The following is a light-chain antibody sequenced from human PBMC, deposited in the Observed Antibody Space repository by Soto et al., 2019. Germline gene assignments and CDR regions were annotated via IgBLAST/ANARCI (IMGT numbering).Light chain of an antibody. Sequence: DIQMTQSPSSLSASVGDRVTITCRASQSIRYYLNWYQQKPGKAPKLLIYAASSLQSGVPSRFSGRGSVTDCTLTISSLQPEDFATYYCQQSYSTPQNTFGQGTKLEIK. CDR1: QSIRYY. J-gene: IGKJ2*01. CDR2: AAS. V-gene: IGKV1-39*01. CDR3: QQSYSTPQNT.